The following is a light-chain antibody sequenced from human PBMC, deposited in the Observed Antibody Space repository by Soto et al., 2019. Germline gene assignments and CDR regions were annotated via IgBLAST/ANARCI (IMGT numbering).Light chain of an antibody. Sequence: EVVLPLFPATLSSYPGERAPLSCRASQTVTSRSSSYQHKRGQAPRLLIYDTANRATGIPARFSGSGSGTDFTLTISSREPEDFAVYYCHQRKSLPRTFRQGTKVDNK. CDR2: DTA. CDR1: QTVTSR. J-gene: IGKJ1*01. V-gene: IGKV3-11*01. CDR3: HQRKSLPRT.